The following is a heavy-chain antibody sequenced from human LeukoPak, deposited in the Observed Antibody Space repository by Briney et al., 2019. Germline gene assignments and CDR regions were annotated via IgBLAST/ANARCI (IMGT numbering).Heavy chain of an antibody. CDR3: CSGTYYSDY. V-gene: IGHV3-74*01. CDR2: ISSDGSTT. J-gene: IGHJ4*01. D-gene: IGHD3-10*02. Sequence: GGSLRLSCAASGFTFSSYWMHWVRQAPGKGLVWVSRISSDGSTTNYADSVKGRFTISRDSAKNTLYLEMNSLRAEDTAVYYCCSGTYYSDYWGQGTLVTVSS. CDR1: GFTFSSYW.